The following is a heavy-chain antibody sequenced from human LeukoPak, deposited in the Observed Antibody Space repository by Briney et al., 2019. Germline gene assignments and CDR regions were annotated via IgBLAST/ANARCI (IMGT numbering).Heavy chain of an antibody. J-gene: IGHJ4*02. CDR3: ANREPAGD. Sequence: GGSLRLSCAASGFTFSSYSMNWVRQAPGKGLEWVSAIDSSGNIYYADSVKGRFTISRDDAKSSLYLQMNSLRAEDTAMYYCANREPAGDWGQGTLVTVSS. D-gene: IGHD1-1*01. CDR1: GFTFSSYS. V-gene: IGHV3-21*01. CDR2: IDSSGNI.